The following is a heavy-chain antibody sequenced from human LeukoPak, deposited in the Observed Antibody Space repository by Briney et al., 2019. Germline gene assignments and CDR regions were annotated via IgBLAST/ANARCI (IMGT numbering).Heavy chain of an antibody. CDR2: IKTDGSN. CDR1: GFTFSSYW. J-gene: IGHJ6*03. V-gene: IGHV3-74*01. Sequence: GGSLRLSCAASGFTFSSYWMHWVRQAPGKGLVWVSRIKTDGSNNYADPVKGRFTISRDNAKNTLYLEMNSLRAEDTAMYYCARGGYGYYYMDVWGKGTTVTVSS. D-gene: IGHD5-12*01. CDR3: ARGGYGYYYMDV.